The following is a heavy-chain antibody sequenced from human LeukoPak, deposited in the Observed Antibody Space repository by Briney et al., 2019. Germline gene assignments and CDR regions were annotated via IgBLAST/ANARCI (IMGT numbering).Heavy chain of an antibody. CDR3: ARDGYYYDSSGEMGDY. V-gene: IGHV3-48*03. CDR1: GFTFSSYE. Sequence: GESLKISCAASGFTFSSYEMNWVRQAPGKGLEWVSYISSSGSTIYYADSVKGRFTISRDNAKNSLYLQMNSLRAEDTAVYYCARDGYYYDSSGEMGDYWGQGTLVTVSS. J-gene: IGHJ4*02. CDR2: ISSSGSTI. D-gene: IGHD3-22*01.